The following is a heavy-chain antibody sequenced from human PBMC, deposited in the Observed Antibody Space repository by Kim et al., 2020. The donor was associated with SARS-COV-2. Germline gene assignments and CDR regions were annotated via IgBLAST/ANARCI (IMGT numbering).Heavy chain of an antibody. J-gene: IGHJ4*02. Sequence: GGSLRLSCAVSGFTFSSFWMIWVRQAPGKGLEWVANIKEDGSEKYYVDSVKGRFTISRENAKNSLFLQMNSLKVEDTAVYYCATRGKSSASYLYYDNWGQGTLVTVSS. CDR2: IKEDGSEK. CDR1: GFTFSSFW. D-gene: IGHD3-16*02. CDR3: ATRGKSSASYLYYDN. V-gene: IGHV3-7*01.